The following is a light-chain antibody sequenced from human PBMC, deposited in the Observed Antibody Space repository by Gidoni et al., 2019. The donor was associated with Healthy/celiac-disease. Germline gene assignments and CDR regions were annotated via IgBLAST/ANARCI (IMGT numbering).Light chain of an antibody. Sequence: LPMTQSPSPLSASGGDRVTITCRASQSISSWLAWYQQKPGKAPKLLIYKASSLESGVPSRCSGSGSGTEFTITISSLQHDDFATYYCQQYNSYSAFGQGTKVEIK. CDR1: QSISSW. CDR3: QQYNSYSA. CDR2: KAS. J-gene: IGKJ1*01. V-gene: IGKV1-5*03.